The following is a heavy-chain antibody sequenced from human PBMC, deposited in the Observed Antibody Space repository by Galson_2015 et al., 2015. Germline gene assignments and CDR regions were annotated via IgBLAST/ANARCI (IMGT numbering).Heavy chain of an antibody. Sequence: SCKASGYMFTSYYLHWVRQAPGQGLEWMGMINRNGDSTTYAQKFQGRVTMTRDTSTSTVYMELSSLRSDDTAVYYCARARQANWYFDFWGRGTLVTVSS. CDR3: ARARQANWYFDF. J-gene: IGHJ2*01. D-gene: IGHD5-12*01. CDR2: INRNGDST. V-gene: IGHV1-46*01. CDR1: GYMFTSYY.